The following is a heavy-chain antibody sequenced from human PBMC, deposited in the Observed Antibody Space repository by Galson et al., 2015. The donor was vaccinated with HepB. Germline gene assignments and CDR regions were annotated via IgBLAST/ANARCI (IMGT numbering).Heavy chain of an antibody. Sequence: SLRLSCAASGFTFSSYWMNWVRQAPGKGLEWVANIKQDGSAKHYVDSVKGRFTISRDNVQNSLYLQISSLRAEDTAVYYCARAIYGDWGSDAFDIWGQGTMVTVSS. J-gene: IGHJ3*02. CDR1: GFTFSSYW. CDR3: ARAIYGDWGSDAFDI. CDR2: IKQDGSAK. V-gene: IGHV3-7*01. D-gene: IGHD4-17*01.